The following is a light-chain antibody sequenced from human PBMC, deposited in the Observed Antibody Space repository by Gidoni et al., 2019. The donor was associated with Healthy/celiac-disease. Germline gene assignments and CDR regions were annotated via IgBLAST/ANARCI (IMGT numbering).Light chain of an antibody. J-gene: IGLJ2*01. V-gene: IGLV7-46*01. CDR1: TGPVTSGHY. CDR2: DTS. CDR3: LLSYSGARPYVV. Sequence: QAVVTQEPSLTVSPGGTVTLTCCSSTGPVTSGHYPYCFQQKPGQAPRTLIYDTSNKHSWTPARFSGSLLGGKAALTLSGAQPEDEAEYYCLLSYSGARPYVVFGGGTKLTVL.